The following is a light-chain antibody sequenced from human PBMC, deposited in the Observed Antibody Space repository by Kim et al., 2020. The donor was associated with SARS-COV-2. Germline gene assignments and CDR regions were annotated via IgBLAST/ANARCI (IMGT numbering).Light chain of an antibody. J-gene: IGKJ2*01. CDR1: ETISNNY. CDR2: GAS. Sequence: EIVLAQSPGTLSLSPGERATLSCRTSETISNNYLAWYKQKPGQAPRLLIYGASIRATDIPDRFSGSGSGTDFTLTISRLGPEDFAVYYCQQYLKSPRTFGQGTKVDIK. V-gene: IGKV3-20*01. CDR3: QQYLKSPRT.